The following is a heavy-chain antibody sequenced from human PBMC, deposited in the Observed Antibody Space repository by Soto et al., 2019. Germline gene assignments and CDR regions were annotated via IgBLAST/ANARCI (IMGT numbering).Heavy chain of an antibody. CDR1: GGSISSSNW. V-gene: IGHV4-4*02. D-gene: IGHD2-21*01. CDR3: AILGGDGYNFAIDF. J-gene: IGHJ3*01. Sequence: QVQLQESGPGLVKPSGTLSLTCAVSGGSISSSNWWSWVRQPPGKGLEWIGEIYHSGSTNYNPSHKKLVHISVHNSKNPFSRKLSSVAAADTAVYYCAILGGDGYNFAIDFWGQGTMVTV. CDR2: IYHSGST.